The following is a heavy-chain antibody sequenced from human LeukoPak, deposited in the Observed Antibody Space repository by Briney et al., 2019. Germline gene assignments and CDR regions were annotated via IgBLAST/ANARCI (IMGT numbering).Heavy chain of an antibody. J-gene: IGHJ4*02. CDR2: IYYSGST. D-gene: IGHD3-10*01. V-gene: IGHV4-31*02. CDR3: ARWFGELLHFDY. Sequence: WIRQPPGKGLEWIGYIYYSGSTYYNPSLKSRVTISVDTSKNQFSLKLSSVTAADTAVYYCARWFGELLHFDYWGQGTLVTVSS.